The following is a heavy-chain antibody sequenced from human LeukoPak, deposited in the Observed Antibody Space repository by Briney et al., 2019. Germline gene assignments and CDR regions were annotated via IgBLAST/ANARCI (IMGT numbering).Heavy chain of an antibody. CDR2: IYPGDSDT. D-gene: IGHD6-13*01. V-gene: IGHV5-51*01. CDR3: ARLLNSSWYGFDF. J-gene: IGHJ4*02. Sequence: GESLKISCKGSGYSFTTYWIGWVRQMPGKGLEWMGVIYPGDSDTTYSPSFQGQVTISADKSINTAYLKWSSLKASDTAMYYCARLLNSSWYGFDFWGQGTLVTVPS. CDR1: GYSFTTYW.